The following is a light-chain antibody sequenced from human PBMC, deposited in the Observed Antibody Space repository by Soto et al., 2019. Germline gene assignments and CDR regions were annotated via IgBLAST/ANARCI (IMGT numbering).Light chain of an antibody. CDR1: QSVTSSY. CDR3: QQYGSSGGA. Sequence: EIALTQSPGTLSFSPGERATLSCRASQSVTSSYLAWYQQKPGQAPRLLIYGASRRATGIPDRFSGSGSGTDFTLTISRLEPEDFAVYYCQQYGSSGGAFGPGTKVDLK. V-gene: IGKV3-20*01. CDR2: GAS. J-gene: IGKJ3*01.